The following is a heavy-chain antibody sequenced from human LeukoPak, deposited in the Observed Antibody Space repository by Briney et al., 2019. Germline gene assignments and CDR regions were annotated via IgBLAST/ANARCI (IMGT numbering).Heavy chain of an antibody. Sequence: GESLKISCKGSGYSFSSYWIGWVRQMPGKGLEWMGIIHPGDSDTKYSPSFQGQVTISADKSISTAYLQWNSLKASDTAVYYCARTYYYAGSGSITFDYWGQGTLVTVSS. CDR1: GYSFSSYW. D-gene: IGHD3-22*01. CDR2: IHPGDSDT. V-gene: IGHV5-51*01. CDR3: ARTYYYAGSGSITFDY. J-gene: IGHJ4*02.